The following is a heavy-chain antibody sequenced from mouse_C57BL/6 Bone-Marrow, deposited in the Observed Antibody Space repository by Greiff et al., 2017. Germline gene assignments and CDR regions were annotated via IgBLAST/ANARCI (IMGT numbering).Heavy chain of an antibody. Sequence: EVMLVESGGGLVQPGGSRKLSCAASGFTFSSFGMHWVRQAPEKGLEWVAYISSGSSTIYYADTVKGRFTISRDNPKNTLFLQMTSLRSEDTAMYYSARDYYYAMDYWGQGTSVTVSS. V-gene: IGHV5-17*02. J-gene: IGHJ4*01. CDR1: GFTFSSFG. D-gene: IGHD2-4*01. CDR3: ARDYYYAMDY. CDR2: ISSGSSTI.